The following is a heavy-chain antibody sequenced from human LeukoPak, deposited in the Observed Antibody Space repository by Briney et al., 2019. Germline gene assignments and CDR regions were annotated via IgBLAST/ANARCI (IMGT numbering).Heavy chain of an antibody. CDR2: IYSGGST. Sequence: PGGSLRLSCAASGFTVSSNYMSWVRQAPGKGLEWVSVIYSGGSTYYADSVKGRFTISRDNSKNTLYLQMNSLRAEDTAVYYCVRDSGSSEYYFDYWGQGTLVTVSS. D-gene: IGHD1-26*01. CDR1: GFTVSSNY. CDR3: VRDSGSSEYYFDY. J-gene: IGHJ4*02. V-gene: IGHV3-53*01.